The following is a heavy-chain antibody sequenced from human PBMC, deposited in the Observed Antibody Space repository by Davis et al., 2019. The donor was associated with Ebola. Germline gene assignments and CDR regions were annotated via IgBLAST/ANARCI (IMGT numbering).Heavy chain of an antibody. J-gene: IGHJ3*02. CDR3: AKDTSNIWFDI. Sequence: GESLKISCAASGFTFSSYSMNWVRQAPGKGLEWVSSISSSSSYIYYADSVKGRFTISRDNAKNSLYLQMNGRRVEDTAIYYCAKDTSNIWFDIWGQGTNVTVSS. CDR1: GFTFSSYS. V-gene: IGHV3-21*04. CDR2: ISSSSSYI. D-gene: IGHD1-26*01.